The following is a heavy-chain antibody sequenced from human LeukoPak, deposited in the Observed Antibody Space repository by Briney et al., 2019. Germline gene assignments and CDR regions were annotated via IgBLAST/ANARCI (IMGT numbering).Heavy chain of an antibody. CDR3: ARHWETSSWYVDY. CDR2: IYYSGST. V-gene: IGHV4-59*08. CDR1: GGSISTYY. D-gene: IGHD6-13*01. J-gene: IGHJ4*02. Sequence: PSETLSLTCTVSGGSISTYYWSWIRQPPGKGLEWIGYIYYSGSTTYNPSLKSRVTISVGTSKNQLSLKLSSVTAADTAVYYCARHWETSSWYVDYWGQGTLVTVSS.